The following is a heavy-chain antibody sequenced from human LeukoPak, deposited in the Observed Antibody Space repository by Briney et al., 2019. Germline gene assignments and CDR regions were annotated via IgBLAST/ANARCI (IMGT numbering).Heavy chain of an antibody. CDR1: GFTFSSYS. V-gene: IGHV3-48*01. CDR3: AKDRWCSSTSCPIDY. Sequence: GGSLRLSCAASGFTFSSYSMNWVRQAPGKGLEWVSYISSSSSTIYYADSVKGRFTISRDNAKNTLYLQMNSLRAEDTAVYYCAKDRWCSSTSCPIDYWGQGTLVTVSS. CDR2: ISSSSSTI. D-gene: IGHD2-2*01. J-gene: IGHJ4*02.